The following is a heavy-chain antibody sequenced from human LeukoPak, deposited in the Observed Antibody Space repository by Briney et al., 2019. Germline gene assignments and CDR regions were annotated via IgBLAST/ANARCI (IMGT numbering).Heavy chain of an antibody. Sequence: GESLKISCKGSGYSFTDYWIAWVRQMPGKGLECMGIIYPGDSDTRYSPSFQGQVQVTISADKSISTACLQWSSLKASDTAMYYSARLVGAQWQPFDYWGQGTLVTVSS. J-gene: IGHJ4*02. CDR2: IYPGDSDT. D-gene: IGHD6-19*01. V-gene: IGHV5-51*01. CDR1: GYSFTDYW. CDR3: ARLVGAQWQPFDY.